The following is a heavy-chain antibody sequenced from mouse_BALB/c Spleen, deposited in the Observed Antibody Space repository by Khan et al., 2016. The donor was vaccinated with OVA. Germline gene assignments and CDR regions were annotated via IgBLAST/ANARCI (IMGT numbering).Heavy chain of an antibody. CDR1: GFSLSRYN. J-gene: IGHJ4*01. V-gene: IGHV2-6-4*01. D-gene: IGHD2-14*01. CDR3: ARAYYRYDGYYAMDY. Sequence: VKLEESGPGLVAPSQSLSITCTVSGFSLSRYNIHWVRQPPGKGLEWLGMIWGGGGTDYNSNLKSRLSISKDNSKSQVFLKMNSLQTDDSAMYYCARAYYRYDGYYAMDYWGQGTTVTVSS. CDR2: IWGGGGT.